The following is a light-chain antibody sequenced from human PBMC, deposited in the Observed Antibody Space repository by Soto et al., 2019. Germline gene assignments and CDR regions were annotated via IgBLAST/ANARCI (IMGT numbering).Light chain of an antibody. Sequence: QSVLTQPPSGSGSPGQSVAISCTGTSSDVGGYNYVSWYQQHPGKAPKLMIYEVSKRPSGVPDRFSGSKSGNTASLTVSGLQAEDEAHYYCSSYAGSRVFGGGTKLTVL. CDR1: SSDVGGYNY. CDR2: EVS. CDR3: SSYAGSRV. V-gene: IGLV2-8*01. J-gene: IGLJ3*02.